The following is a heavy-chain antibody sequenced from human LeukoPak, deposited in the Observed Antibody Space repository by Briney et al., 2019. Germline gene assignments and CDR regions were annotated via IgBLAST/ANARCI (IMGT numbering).Heavy chain of an antibody. CDR1: GITFSNYA. CDR2: ISAGSTT. J-gene: IGHJ4*02. CDR3: LPTAAGISKIDY. D-gene: IGHD6-13*01. Sequence: PGGSLRLSCVMSGITFSNYAMSWVRQAPGKGLDWVSTISAGSTTYYADSVKGRFTISRDNSNNTLYLQMNSLRVDDTAIYYWLPTAAGISKIDYWGQGTLITVSS. V-gene: IGHV3-23*01.